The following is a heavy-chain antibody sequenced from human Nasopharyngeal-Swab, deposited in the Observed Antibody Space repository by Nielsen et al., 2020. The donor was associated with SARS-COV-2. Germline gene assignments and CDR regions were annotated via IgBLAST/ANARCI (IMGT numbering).Heavy chain of an antibody. J-gene: IGHJ4*02. CDR2: TSYDGSNK. Sequence: GESLKISCAASGFTFSSYGMHWVRQAPGKGLEWVAVTSYDGSNKYYADSVKGRFTISRDNSKNTLYLQMNSLRAEDTAVYYCAKDPKITMIVVVSYFDYWGQGTLVTVSS. CDR1: GFTFSSYG. D-gene: IGHD3-22*01. V-gene: IGHV3-30*18. CDR3: AKDPKITMIVVVSYFDY.